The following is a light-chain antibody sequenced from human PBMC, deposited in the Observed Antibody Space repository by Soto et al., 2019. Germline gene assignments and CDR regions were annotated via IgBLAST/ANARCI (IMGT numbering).Light chain of an antibody. V-gene: IGLV7-46*01. CDR1: TGAVTNGHY. CDR3: LLSYNGPYV. Sequence: QAVVTQDPSLTVSPGGTFTLTCGSSTGAVTNGHYPYWFQQKPGQAPRTLIYDTTNRHSWTPARFSGSLLGGKAALTLSGAQPEDEAEYYCLLSYNGPYVFGTGTKVTVL. J-gene: IGLJ1*01. CDR2: DTT.